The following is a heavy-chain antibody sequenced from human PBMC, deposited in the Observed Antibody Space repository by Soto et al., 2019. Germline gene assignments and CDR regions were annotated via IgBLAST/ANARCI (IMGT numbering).Heavy chain of an antibody. D-gene: IGHD3-3*01. CDR3: ASYGDFWSGFNTRFFDY. CDR2: IYYSGST. J-gene: IGHJ4*02. CDR1: GGSISSGGYY. V-gene: IGHV4-31*03. Sequence: QVQLQESGPGLVKPSQTLSLTCTVSGGSISSGGYYWSWIRQHPGKVLEWLGYIYYSGSTYYNPSLKSRVTISVDTSKNQFSLKLSSVTDADTAVYYCASYGDFWSGFNTRFFDYWGQGTLVTVSS.